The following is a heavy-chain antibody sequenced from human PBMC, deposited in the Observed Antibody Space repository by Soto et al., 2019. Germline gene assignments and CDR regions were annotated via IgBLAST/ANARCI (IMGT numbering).Heavy chain of an antibody. Sequence: GGSLRLSCAASGFTFSSYSMNWVRQAPGKGLEWVSYISSSSSTIYYADSVKGRFTISRDNAKNSLYLQMNSLRAEDTAVYYCARDQVYCSSTSCSPSPWGMFGNYYYYMDVWGKGTTVTVSS. D-gene: IGHD2-2*01. V-gene: IGHV3-48*01. CDR1: GFTFSSYS. J-gene: IGHJ6*03. CDR3: ARDQVYCSSTSCSPSPWGMFGNYYYYMDV. CDR2: ISSSSSTI.